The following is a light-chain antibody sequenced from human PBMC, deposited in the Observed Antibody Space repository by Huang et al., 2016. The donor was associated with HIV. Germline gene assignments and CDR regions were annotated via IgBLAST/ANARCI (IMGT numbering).Light chain of an antibody. V-gene: IGKV3-11*01. CDR1: QSVSNY. Sequence: EVVLTQSPATLSLSPGDRATLSCRASQSVSNYLAWYQQKPGQAHRRLIYDATKRASGIPARFSGGGSGTDFTLTISSRESEDFAVYYCQLRTYWRFTFGPGTKLDI. J-gene: IGKJ3*01. CDR2: DAT. CDR3: QLRTYWRFT.